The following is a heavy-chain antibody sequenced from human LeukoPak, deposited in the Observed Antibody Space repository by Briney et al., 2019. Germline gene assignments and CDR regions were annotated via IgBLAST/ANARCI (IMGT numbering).Heavy chain of an antibody. D-gene: IGHD3-3*01. Sequence: PGGSLGLSCAASEFTLSSYAMSWVRQAPGKGLKWVSAISGSGGSTYHADSVKGRFTISRDNSKNTLYLQMNSLRAEDTAVYYCAKTYYYDFPYGMDVWGLGTTVTVSS. CDR1: EFTLSSYA. V-gene: IGHV3-23*01. J-gene: IGHJ6*02. CDR3: AKTYYYDFPYGMDV. CDR2: ISGSGGST.